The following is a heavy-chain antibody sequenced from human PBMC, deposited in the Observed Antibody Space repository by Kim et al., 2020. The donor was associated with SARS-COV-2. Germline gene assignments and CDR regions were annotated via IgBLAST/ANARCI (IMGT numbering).Heavy chain of an antibody. Sequence: YNPSLKSRVTISVDTSKNQFSLKLSSVTAADTAVYYCARQDSSGWYEFDYWGQGTLVTVSS. J-gene: IGHJ4*02. V-gene: IGHV4-59*08. D-gene: IGHD6-19*01. CDR3: ARQDSSGWYEFDY.